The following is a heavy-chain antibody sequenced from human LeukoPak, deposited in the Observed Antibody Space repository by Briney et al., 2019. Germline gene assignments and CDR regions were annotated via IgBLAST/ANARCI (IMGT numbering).Heavy chain of an antibody. J-gene: IGHJ4*02. D-gene: IGHD1-26*01. CDR1: GFTFSSYS. CDR3: ARDMYIVGTTFDS. CDR2: ISSSSDYI. V-gene: IGHV3-21*01. Sequence: GGSLRLSCAASGFTFSSYSMNWVRQAPGKGLEWVSSISSSSDYIYYADSVKGRFTISRDNANTSLYLQMNSLRAEDTAIYYCARDMYIVGTTFDSWGQGTLVTVSS.